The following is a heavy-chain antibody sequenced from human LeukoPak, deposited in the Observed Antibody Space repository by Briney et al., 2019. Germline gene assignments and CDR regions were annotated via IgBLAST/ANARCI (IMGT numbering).Heavy chain of an antibody. J-gene: IGHJ6*03. V-gene: IGHV3-66*02. CDR1: GFTVSSNY. CDR3: AKDTAGSNYHYYYMDV. Sequence: GGSLRLSCAASGFTVSSNYMSWVRQAPGKGLEWVSVIYSGGSTYYADSVKGRFTISRDYSKNTLYLQMNSLRAEDTAVYYCAKDTAGSNYHYYYMDVWGKGTTVTVSS. CDR2: IYSGGST. D-gene: IGHD5-18*01.